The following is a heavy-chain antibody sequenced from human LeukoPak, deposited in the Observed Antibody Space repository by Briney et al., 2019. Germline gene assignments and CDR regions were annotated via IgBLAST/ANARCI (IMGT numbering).Heavy chain of an antibody. J-gene: IGHJ4*02. D-gene: IGHD2-8*02. V-gene: IGHV1-2*02. CDR1: GYTFTDYY. CDR3: ARHTTGQLDY. CDR2: INAKSGDT. Sequence: GASVKVACKASGYTFTDYYIHWVRQAPGQGLGWMGLINAKSGDTEYAQKFPARVTMTRDTSSTTTYMEVSRLSSDDTAVYYCARHTTGQLDYWGQGTLVTVSS.